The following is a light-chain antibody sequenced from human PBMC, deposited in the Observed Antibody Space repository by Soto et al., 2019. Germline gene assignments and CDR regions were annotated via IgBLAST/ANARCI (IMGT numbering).Light chain of an antibody. J-gene: IGKJ1*01. V-gene: IGKV3-15*01. CDR2: GAS. CDR3: QHYNSYSEA. Sequence: EIAMTQSPATLSVSPGERATLACRASQSVSSNLAWYQQKPGQAPRLLIYGASTRATGVPARFSGSGSGTEFTLTISSLQTEDFATYYCQHYNSYSEAFGQGTKVDI. CDR1: QSVSSN.